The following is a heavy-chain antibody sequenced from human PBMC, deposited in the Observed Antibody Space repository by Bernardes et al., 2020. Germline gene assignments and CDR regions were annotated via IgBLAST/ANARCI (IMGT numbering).Heavy chain of an antibody. V-gene: IGHV4-34*01. J-gene: IGHJ5*02. CDR1: GASFSGYY. CDR3: ARGGHCSSTSCSKLPNWFDP. D-gene: IGHD2-2*01. CDR2: INHSGST. Sequence: SKTLSLTCAVYGASFSGYYWSWLRQPPGKGLEWIGEINHSGSTTYNPSLKSRVTISVDTSKNQFSLKLSSVTAADTAVYYCARGGHCSSTSCSKLPNWFDPWGQGTLVTVSS.